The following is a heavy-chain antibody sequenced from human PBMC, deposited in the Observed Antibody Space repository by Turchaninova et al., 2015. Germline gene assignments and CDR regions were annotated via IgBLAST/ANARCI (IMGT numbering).Heavy chain of an antibody. CDR2: ISHSGST. CDR3: ASYDSSGFYGMDV. J-gene: IGHJ6*02. CDR1: GGSISSGGYS. D-gene: IGHD3-22*01. Sequence: QVQLQESGPGLVKPSQTLSLSCTVSGGSISSGGYSWTWIRQRPGKGREWIGYISHSGSTDYNPSLKRRVTISMDTSKKQFSLKLSSVTAADTAVYYCASYDSSGFYGMDVWGQGTTVTVSS. V-gene: IGHV4-31*03.